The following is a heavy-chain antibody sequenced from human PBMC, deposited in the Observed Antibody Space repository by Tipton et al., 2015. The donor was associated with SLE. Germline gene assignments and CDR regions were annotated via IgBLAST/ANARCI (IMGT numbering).Heavy chain of an antibody. V-gene: IGHV3-9*01. CDR3: AKDIGNSGYLFDY. D-gene: IGHD5-12*01. CDR2: INWNSDNR. CDR1: GFTFNDYA. Sequence: SLRLSCVASGFTFNDYAMHWVRQAPGRGLEWVSGINWNSDNRGYADSVKGRVTISRDNAKNSLYLQINSLRPEDTALYYCAKDIGNSGYLFDYWGQGALVTVSS. J-gene: IGHJ4*02.